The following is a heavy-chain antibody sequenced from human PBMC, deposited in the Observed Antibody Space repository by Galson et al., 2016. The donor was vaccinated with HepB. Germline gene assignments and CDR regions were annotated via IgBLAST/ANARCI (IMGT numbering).Heavy chain of an antibody. Sequence: SLRLSCAASGFTFGDYAMSWVRQAPGKGLEWVAVIWYDGSNTYYADSVKGRFTISRDTSKNTLYLQMNSLRAEDTAVYYCAREIPHMVHGGLDYWGQGTLVTVSS. CDR1: GFTFGDYA. CDR3: AREIPHMVHGGLDY. V-gene: IGHV3-33*08. J-gene: IGHJ4*02. CDR2: IWYDGSNT. D-gene: IGHD3-10*01.